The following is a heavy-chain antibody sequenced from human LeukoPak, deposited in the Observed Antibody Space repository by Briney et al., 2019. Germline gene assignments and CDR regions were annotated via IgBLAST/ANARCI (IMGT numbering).Heavy chain of an antibody. CDR1: GYTFTSYG. CDR2: ISTYNGNT. J-gene: IGHJ5*02. CDR3: ARLNARGNWFDP. V-gene: IGHV1-18*01. Sequence: GASVKVSCKASGYTFTSYGISWVRQAPGQGLEWMGWISTYNGNTNYAQKLQGRVTMTTDTSTSTAYMELRSLRPDDTAVYYCARLNARGNWFDPWGQGTLVTVSS.